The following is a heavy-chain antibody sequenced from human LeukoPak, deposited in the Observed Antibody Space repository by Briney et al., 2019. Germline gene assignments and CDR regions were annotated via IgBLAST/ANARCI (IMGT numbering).Heavy chain of an antibody. D-gene: IGHD5-12*01. J-gene: IGHJ4*02. CDR2: ISWNSGSI. V-gene: IGHV3-9*01. CDR3: ARHGYSGYGGFDY. Sequence: GGSLRLSCAASGFTFDDYAMHWVRQAPGKGLEWVSGISWNSGSIGYADSVKGRFTISRDNAKNSLYLQMNSLRAEDTAVYYCARHGYSGYGGFDYWGQGTLVTVSS. CDR1: GFTFDDYA.